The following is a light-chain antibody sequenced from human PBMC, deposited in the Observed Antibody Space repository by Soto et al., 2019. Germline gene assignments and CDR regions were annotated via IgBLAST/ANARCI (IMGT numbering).Light chain of an antibody. V-gene: IGKV3-15*01. CDR2: SAS. J-gene: IGKJ1*01. Sequence: DIVMTQSPATLSVSPGERATLSCRASQNISTNVAWYQQKPGQAPRLLLLSASSRLSDIPARFSGSGSGTEFTLTISGLQSEXXAVYYCHHFNTWPPKAFGQGTKVEFK. CDR1: QNISTN. CDR3: HHFNTWPPKA.